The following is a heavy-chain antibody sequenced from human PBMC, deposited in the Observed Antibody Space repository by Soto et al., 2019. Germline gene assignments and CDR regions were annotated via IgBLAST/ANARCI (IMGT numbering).Heavy chain of an antibody. CDR2: IWYDGRNK. CDR3: ARVGEVPAATVYYYYGMDV. D-gene: IGHD2-2*01. Sequence: QVQLVESGGGVVQPGRSLRLSCAASGFSFSTSGMHWVRQAPGKGLEWVALIWYDGRNKYYADSVKGRFTISRDNSKNTLYLQMNSLRDEDTAVYYCARVGEVPAATVYYYYGMDVWGQGTTVTVSS. CDR1: GFSFSTSG. V-gene: IGHV3-33*01. J-gene: IGHJ6*02.